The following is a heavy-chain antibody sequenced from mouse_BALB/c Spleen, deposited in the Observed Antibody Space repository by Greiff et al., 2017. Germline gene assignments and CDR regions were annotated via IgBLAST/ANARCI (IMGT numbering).Heavy chain of an antibody. V-gene: IGHV5-4*02. CDR3: AGGVYYRCDGGYYAMDY. CDR2: ISDGGSYT. CDR1: GFTFSDYY. Sequence: DVMLVESGGGLVKPGGSLKLSCAASGFTFSDYYMYWVRQTPEKRLEWVATISDGGSYTYYPDSVKGRFTISRDNAKNNLYLQMSSLKSEDTAMYYCAGGVYYRCDGGYYAMDYWGQGTSVTVSS. J-gene: IGHJ4*01. D-gene: IGHD2-14*01.